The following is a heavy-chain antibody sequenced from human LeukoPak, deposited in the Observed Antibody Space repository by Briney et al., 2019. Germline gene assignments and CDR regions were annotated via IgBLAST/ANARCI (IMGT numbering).Heavy chain of an antibody. CDR1: DDSLSSSGYY. Sequence: SETLSLTCTVSDDSLSSSGYYWGWIRQPPGKGLEWIGSIYYSGSTYYNPSLKSRVTISVDTSKNQFSLKLSSVTAADTAVYYCARDGGYGSGSYFDYWGQGTLVTVSS. CDR3: ARDGGYGSGSYFDY. CDR2: IYYSGST. D-gene: IGHD3-10*01. V-gene: IGHV4-39*07. J-gene: IGHJ4*02.